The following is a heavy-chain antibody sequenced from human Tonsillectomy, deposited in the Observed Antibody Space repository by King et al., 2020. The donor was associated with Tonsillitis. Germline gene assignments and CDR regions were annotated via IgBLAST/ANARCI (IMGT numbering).Heavy chain of an antibody. J-gene: IGHJ4*02. CDR1: GYSISSGYY. V-gene: IGHV4-38-2*02. Sequence: QLQESGPGLVKPSETLSLTCAVSGYSISSGYYWGWIRQPPGKGLEWIGSIYHSGSTYYNPSLKSRVTISVDTSKNQFSLKLSSVTAADTAVYYCERDKDTANPFGRFDYWGQGTLVTVSS. D-gene: IGHD5-18*01. CDR2: IYHSGST. CDR3: ERDKDTANPFGRFDY.